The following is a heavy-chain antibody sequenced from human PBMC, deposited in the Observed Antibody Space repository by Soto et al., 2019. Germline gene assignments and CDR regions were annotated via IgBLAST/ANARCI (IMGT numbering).Heavy chain of an antibody. Sequence: ASVQVSCKASGSTFTSYGISWVRQAPGQRLEWMGWISAYNGNTNYAQKLQGRVTMTTDTSTSTAYMELRSLRSDDTAVYYCARDGIGYCSSTSCSYYYYYGMDVWGQGTTVTVSS. D-gene: IGHD2-2*01. CDR2: ISAYNGNT. V-gene: IGHV1-18*01. J-gene: IGHJ6*02. CDR3: ARDGIGYCSSTSCSYYYYYGMDV. CDR1: GSTFTSYG.